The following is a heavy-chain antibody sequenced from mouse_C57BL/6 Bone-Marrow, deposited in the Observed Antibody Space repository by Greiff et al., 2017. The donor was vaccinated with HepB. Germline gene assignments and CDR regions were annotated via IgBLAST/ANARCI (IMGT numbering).Heavy chain of an antibody. CDR3: ARDPLWLRTWFAC. CDR1: GFTFSSYA. CDR2: ISDGGSYT. D-gene: IGHD2-2*01. V-gene: IGHV5-4*01. J-gene: IGHJ3*01. Sequence: EVKLMESGGGLVKPGASLKLSCAASGFTFSSYAMSWVRQTPEQRLEWVATISDGGSYTYYPDNVKGRCTISRDNAKNNLYLQMSHLKSEDTAMYYCARDPLWLRTWFACWGQGTLVTVSA.